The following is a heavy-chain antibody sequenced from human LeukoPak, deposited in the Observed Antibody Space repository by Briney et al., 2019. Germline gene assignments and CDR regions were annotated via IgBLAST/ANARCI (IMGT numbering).Heavy chain of an antibody. CDR3: ARGIVGGYYDSSGYYPNDAFDI. D-gene: IGHD3-22*01. J-gene: IGHJ3*02. Sequence: ASVKVSCKASGGTFSSYAISWARQAPGQGLEWMGGIIPIFGTANYAQKFQGRVTITADKSTSTAYMELSSLRSEDTAVYYCARGIVGGYYDSSGYYPNDAFDIWGQGTMVTVSS. CDR2: IIPIFGTA. CDR1: GGTFSSYA. V-gene: IGHV1-69*06.